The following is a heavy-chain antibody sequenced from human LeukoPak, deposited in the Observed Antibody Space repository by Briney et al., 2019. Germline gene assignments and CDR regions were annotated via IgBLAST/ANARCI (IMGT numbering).Heavy chain of an antibody. J-gene: IGHJ6*03. CDR2: IYYSGST. CDR1: GGSISSHY. CDR3: ARDSNYYYYMDV. Sequence: SEPLSLTCTVSGGSISSHYWSWIRQPPGKGLEWIGHIYYSGSTNYNPSLKSRVTISVDQFQNQFYQKMSSVTAADQAVYYCARDSNYYYYMDVWGKGTTVPVSS. V-gene: IGHV4-59*11.